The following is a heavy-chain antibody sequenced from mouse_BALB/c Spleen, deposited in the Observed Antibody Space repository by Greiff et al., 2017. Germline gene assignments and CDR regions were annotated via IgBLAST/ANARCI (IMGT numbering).Heavy chain of an antibody. CDR3: ARGGGYYGGYYAMDY. D-gene: IGHD2-3*01. CDR2: ISYSGST. CDR1: GYSITSDYA. Sequence: EVQLQESGPGLVKPSQSLSLTCTVTGYSITSDYAWNWIRQFPGNKLEWMGYISYSGSTSYNPSLKSRISITRDTSKNQFFLQLNSVTTEDTATYYCARGGGYYGGYYAMDYWGQGTSVTVSS. J-gene: IGHJ4*01. V-gene: IGHV3-2*02.